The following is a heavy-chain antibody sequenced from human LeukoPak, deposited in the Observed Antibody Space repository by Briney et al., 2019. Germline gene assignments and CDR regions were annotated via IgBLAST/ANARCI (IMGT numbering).Heavy chain of an antibody. Sequence: QPGRSLRLSCAASGFTFSNYGVHWVRQAPGKGLEWVAVIWYDGSNKYYADSVKGRFTNSRDNSKNTLYLQMKSLRAEDTAVYYCAKDRDTAMEIDYWGQGTLVTVSS. CDR1: GFTFSNYG. CDR3: AKDRDTAMEIDY. CDR2: IWYDGSNK. V-gene: IGHV3-33*06. D-gene: IGHD5-18*01. J-gene: IGHJ4*02.